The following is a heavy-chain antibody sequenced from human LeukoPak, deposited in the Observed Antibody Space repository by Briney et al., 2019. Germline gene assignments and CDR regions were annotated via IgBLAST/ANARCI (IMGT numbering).Heavy chain of an antibody. CDR1: GGSFSGYY. J-gene: IGHJ4*02. D-gene: IGHD3-9*01. CDR2: INHSGST. Sequence: PSETLSLTCAVYGGSFSGYYWSWIRQPPGKGLEWIGEINHSGSTNYNPSLKSRVTISVDTSKNQFSLKLSSVTAADTAVYYCARRVPYYDILTGYSEYYFDYWGQGTLVTVSS. CDR3: ARRVPYYDILTGYSEYYFDY. V-gene: IGHV4-34*01.